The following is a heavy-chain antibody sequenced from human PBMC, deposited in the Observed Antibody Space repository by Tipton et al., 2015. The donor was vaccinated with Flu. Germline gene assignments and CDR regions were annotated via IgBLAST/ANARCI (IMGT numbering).Heavy chain of an antibody. CDR3: ARQYSSGSYYFDY. Sequence: LRLSCTVSGGSISSGSYYWSWIRQPAGKGLEWIGRIYTSGSTNYNPSLKSRVTISVDTSKNQFSLKLSSVTAPDTAVYYCARQYSSGSYYFDYWGQGTLVTVSS. CDR1: GGSISSGSYY. CDR2: IYTSGST. D-gene: IGHD6-19*01. J-gene: IGHJ4*02. V-gene: IGHV4-61*02.